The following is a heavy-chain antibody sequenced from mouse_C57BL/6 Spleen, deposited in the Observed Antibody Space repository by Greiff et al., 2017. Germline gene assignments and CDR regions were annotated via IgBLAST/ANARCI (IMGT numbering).Heavy chain of an antibody. CDR3: ARSYPAIGEDFDY. CDR2: IDPSDSYT. V-gene: IGHV1-69*01. CDR1: GYTFTSYW. Sequence: QVQLQQPGAELVMPGASVKLSCKASGYTFTSYWMHWVKQRPGQGLEWIGEIDPSDSYTNYNQKFKGKSTLTVDKSSSTAYMQLSSLTSEDSAVYYCARSYPAIGEDFDYWGQGTPLTVSS. J-gene: IGHJ2*01. D-gene: IGHD2-14*01.